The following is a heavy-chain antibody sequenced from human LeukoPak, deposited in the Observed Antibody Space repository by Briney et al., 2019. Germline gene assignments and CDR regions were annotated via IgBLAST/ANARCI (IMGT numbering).Heavy chain of an antibody. CDR3: AKDRKVDRDYYFDY. CDR2: IGGTDGST. D-gene: IGHD5-12*01. Sequence: GGSLRLSCAASGFTFSSYPMSWVRQAPGKVLEWVSVIGGTDGSTYYADSVKGRFTISRDDSKNTLYLQMDSLRADGTAVYYCAKDRKVDRDYYFDYWGQGTLVTVSS. CDR1: GFTFSSYP. J-gene: IGHJ4*02. V-gene: IGHV3-23*01.